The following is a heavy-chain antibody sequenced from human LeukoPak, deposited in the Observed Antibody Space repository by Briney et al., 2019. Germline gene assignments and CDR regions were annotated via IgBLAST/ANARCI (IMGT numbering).Heavy chain of an antibody. CDR3: ARDSPYYFDSSGDYVSDY. CDR1: GFTFRTFT. D-gene: IGHD3-22*01. J-gene: IGHJ4*02. CDR2: INSASNFI. Sequence: GGSLRLSCAASGFTFRTFTMHWFRQAPGKGLEWVSSINSASNFIYYADSVKGRFTISRDNAKNSLYLQMSSLKVEDTAVYYCARDSPYYFDSSGDYVSDYWGQGALVTVSS. V-gene: IGHV3-21*04.